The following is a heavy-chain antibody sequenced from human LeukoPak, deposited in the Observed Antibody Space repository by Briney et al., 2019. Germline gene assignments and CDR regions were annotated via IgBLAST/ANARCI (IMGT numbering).Heavy chain of an antibody. D-gene: IGHD6-19*01. CDR2: IDPNGRYT. J-gene: IGHJ6*02. Sequence: GGSLKLSCAASGFTFSNHYMHWVRQAPGKGLVSVSRIDPNGRYTSYADSVKGRFTISRDNAKNTLYLQMNTLGAEDTALYYCVRGSTDWNGMDVWGQGTTVTVSS. CDR1: GFTFSNHY. CDR3: VRGSTDWNGMDV. V-gene: IGHV3-74*01.